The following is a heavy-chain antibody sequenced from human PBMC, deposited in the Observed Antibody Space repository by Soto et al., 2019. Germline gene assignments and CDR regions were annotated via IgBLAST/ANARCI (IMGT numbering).Heavy chain of an antibody. V-gene: IGHV4-4*07. Sequence: PSETLSLTCTVSGGSISSYYWSWIRQPAGKGLEWIGRIYTSGSTNYNPSLKSRVTMSVDTSKNQFSLKLSSVTAADTAVYYCAGAPNESTVTRLYYYYGMDVWGQGTTVTVS. CDR2: IYTSGST. J-gene: IGHJ6*02. CDR3: AGAPNESTVTRLYYYYGMDV. CDR1: GGSISSYY. D-gene: IGHD4-17*01.